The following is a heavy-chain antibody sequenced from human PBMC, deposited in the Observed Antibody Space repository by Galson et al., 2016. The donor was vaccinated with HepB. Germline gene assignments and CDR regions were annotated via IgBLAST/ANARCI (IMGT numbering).Heavy chain of an antibody. Sequence: SLRLSCAASGFTFHDHTMHWVRQAPGKGLEWVSLISWDGGSIYYGDSVKGRFTISRDNSKNSLYLQMSSLRTEDTALYYCARENRLEAYDNWGQGTLVTVSS. CDR2: ISWDGGSI. V-gene: IGHV3-43*01. CDR3: ARENRLEAYDN. D-gene: IGHD1-1*01. J-gene: IGHJ4*02. CDR1: GFTFHDHT.